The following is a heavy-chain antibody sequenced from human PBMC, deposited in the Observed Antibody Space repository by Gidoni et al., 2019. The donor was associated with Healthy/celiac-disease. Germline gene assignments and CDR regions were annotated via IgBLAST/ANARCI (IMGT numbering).Heavy chain of an antibody. Sequence: QVQLGESGGGVVQPGRSLRLSCAASGVTFSRYSMHWVRQAHGKGLEWLAVIAYDGSNKSYAVSVKGRFTISRYNSKNTLYLQMNSLRAEDTAVYYCARALVGYCSGGSCPVLGISYYYYGMDVWGQGTTVTVSS. CDR2: IAYDGSNK. CDR3: ARALVGYCSGGSCPVLGISYYYYGMDV. D-gene: IGHD2-15*01. V-gene: IGHV3-30-3*01. CDR1: GVTFSRYS. J-gene: IGHJ6*02.